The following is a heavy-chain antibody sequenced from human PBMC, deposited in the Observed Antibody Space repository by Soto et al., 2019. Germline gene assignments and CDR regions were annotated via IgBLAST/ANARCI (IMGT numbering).Heavy chain of an antibody. D-gene: IGHD3-10*01. J-gene: IGHJ6*02. CDR3: ARDSYFDLKRGGYYYYAMDV. Sequence: QVQLQESGPGLVKPSETLSLTCTVSGGSVNSGSYYWSWIRQPPGKGLEWVGHSYYSGSATYNPALQSRVTILVDTSKDQFSLKLTSVTAADTAVYYCARDSYFDLKRGGYYYYAMDVWGQGTTVTVSS. CDR1: GGSVNSGSYY. CDR2: SYYSGSA. V-gene: IGHV4-61*01.